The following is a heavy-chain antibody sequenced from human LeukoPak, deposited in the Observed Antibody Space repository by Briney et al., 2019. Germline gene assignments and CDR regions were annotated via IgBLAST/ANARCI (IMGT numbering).Heavy chain of an antibody. CDR3: ARGMTTTYYDYYYGMDV. J-gene: IGHJ6*02. Sequence: PGGSLRLSCAASGFDFFRYSLNWVRLAPGKGLEWVSCVSRSSSHIYYADSVKGRFTISRDNAKSSLYLQMNSLRVEDTAVYYCARGMTTTYYDYYYGMDVWGQGTTVTVSS. D-gene: IGHD1-26*01. CDR2: VSRSSSHI. CDR1: GFDFFRYS. V-gene: IGHV3-21*01.